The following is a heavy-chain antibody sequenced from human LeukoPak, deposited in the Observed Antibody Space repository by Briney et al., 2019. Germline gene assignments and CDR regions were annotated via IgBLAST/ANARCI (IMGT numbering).Heavy chain of an antibody. D-gene: IGHD3-3*01. V-gene: IGHV1-69*06. CDR2: IIPIFGTA. CDR1: GGTFSSYA. Sequence: ASVKVSCKASGGTFSSYAISWVRQAPGQGLEWMGGIIPIFGTANYAQKFQGRVTITADTSTDTAYMELSSLRSEDTAVYYCATGPHLRFLEWLPNDYWGQGTLVTVSS. CDR3: ATGPHLRFLEWLPNDY. J-gene: IGHJ4*02.